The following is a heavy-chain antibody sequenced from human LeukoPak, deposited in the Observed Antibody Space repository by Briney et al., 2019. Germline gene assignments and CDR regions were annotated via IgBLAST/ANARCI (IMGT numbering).Heavy chain of an antibody. D-gene: IGHD5-18*01. CDR3: ARVRGYSYGYDY. CDR2: MNPNSGNT. Sequence: ASVKVSCKASGCTFTSYDINWVRQATGQGLEWMGWMNPNSGNTGYAQKFQGRVTITRNTSISTAYMGLSSLRSEDTAVYYCARVRGYSYGYDYWGQGTLVTVSS. V-gene: IGHV1-8*03. CDR1: GCTFTSYD. J-gene: IGHJ4*02.